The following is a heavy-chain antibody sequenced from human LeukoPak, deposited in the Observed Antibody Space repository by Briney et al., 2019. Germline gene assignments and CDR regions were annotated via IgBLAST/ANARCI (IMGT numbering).Heavy chain of an antibody. CDR3: AISRVVGAARFAFDI. D-gene: IGHD2-15*01. CDR1: GYTFIIYD. Sequence: ASVKVSCKASGYTFIIYDINWVRQVPGQGLEWMGWMNPNSGNAGYAQMFQGRVTMTRDTSINTAYVELSSLRSEDTAVYYCAISRVVGAARFAFDIWGQGTMITVSS. CDR2: MNPNSGNA. V-gene: IGHV1-8*01. J-gene: IGHJ3*02.